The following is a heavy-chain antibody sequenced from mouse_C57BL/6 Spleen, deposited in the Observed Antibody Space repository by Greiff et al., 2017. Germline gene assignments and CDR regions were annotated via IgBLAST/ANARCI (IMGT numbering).Heavy chain of an antibody. CDR1: GYTFTSYW. V-gene: IGHV1-69*01. D-gene: IGHD4-1*01. CDR3: ARGGTEAMDY. CDR2: IDPSDSYT. J-gene: IGHJ4*01. Sequence: VLLQQSGAELVMPGASVKLSCKASGYTFTSYWMHWVKQRPGQGLEWIGEIDPSDSYTNYNQKFKGKSTLTVDKSSSTAYMQLSSLTSEDSAVYYCARGGTEAMDYWGQGTSVTVSS.